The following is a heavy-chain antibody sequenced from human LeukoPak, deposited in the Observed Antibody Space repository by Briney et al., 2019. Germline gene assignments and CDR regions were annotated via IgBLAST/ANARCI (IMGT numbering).Heavy chain of an antibody. CDR3: ARHPPRDGSAFDY. Sequence: SETLSFTCTVSGGSISRGSYYWGWIRQPPGKGLEWIASMYYSGTTFYSPSLKSRVTISVDTSKNQLSLKLGSVTAADTAVYYCARHPPRDGSAFDYWGQGTLVTVSS. J-gene: IGHJ4*02. CDR1: GGSISRGSYY. V-gene: IGHV4-39*01. CDR2: MYYSGTT.